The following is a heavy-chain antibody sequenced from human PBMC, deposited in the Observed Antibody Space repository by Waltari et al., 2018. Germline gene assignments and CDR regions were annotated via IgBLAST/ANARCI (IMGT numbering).Heavy chain of an antibody. V-gene: IGHV4-39*01. CDR2: IYYRGNTYYVRST. D-gene: IGHD5-12*01. Sequence: HSPGRGLESIGNIYYRGNTYYVRSTYYHPPLKSQVSISGDTSKNQCSLKLSSVTAANTAVYYCARHWKKSGYRFDLWGQGTLVTVSS. J-gene: IGHJ5*02. CDR3: ARHWKKSGYRFDL.